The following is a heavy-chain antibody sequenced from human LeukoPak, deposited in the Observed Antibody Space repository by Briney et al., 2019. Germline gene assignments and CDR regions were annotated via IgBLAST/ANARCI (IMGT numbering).Heavy chain of an antibody. CDR3: AKGSDSSGYYDFFFDY. J-gene: IGHJ4*02. D-gene: IGHD3-22*01. CDR1: GFTFSNYA. Sequence: QPGGSLRLSCAASGFTFSNYAMHWVRQAPGKGLEWVAVISYDGSNKYYADSVKGRFTISRDSSKNTLYLQMNSLRAEDTAVYYCAKGSDSSGYYDFFFDYWGQGTLVTVSS. V-gene: IGHV3-30-3*01. CDR2: ISYDGSNK.